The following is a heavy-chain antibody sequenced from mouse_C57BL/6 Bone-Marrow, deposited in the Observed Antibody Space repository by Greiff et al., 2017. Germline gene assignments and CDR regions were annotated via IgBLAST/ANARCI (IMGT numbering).Heavy chain of an antibody. V-gene: IGHV7-3*01. D-gene: IGHD1-1*01. Sequence: EVKLVESGGGLVQPGGSLSLSCAASGFTFTDYYMSWVRQPPGKALEWLGFIRNKANGYTTEYSASVKGRFTISRDNSQSILYLQMNALGAEDSATYYCARYMGYYGSSYNYFDYWGQGTTLTVSS. J-gene: IGHJ2*01. CDR3: ARYMGYYGSSYNYFDY. CDR1: GFTFTDYY. CDR2: IRNKANGYTT.